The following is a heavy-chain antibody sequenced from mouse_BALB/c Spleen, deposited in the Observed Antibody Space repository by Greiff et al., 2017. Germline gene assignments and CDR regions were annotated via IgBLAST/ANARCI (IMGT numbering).Heavy chain of an antibody. D-gene: IGHD1-1*01. CDR3: ANYYYGSSYVEFAY. CDR2: ISYSGST. J-gene: IGHJ3*01. Sequence: EVQLQESGPGLVKPSQSLSLTCTVTGYSITSDYAWTWIRQFPGNKLEWMGYISYSGSTSYNPSLKSRISITRDTSKNQFFLQLNSVTTEDTATYYCANYYYGSSYVEFAYWGQGTLVTVSA. CDR1: GYSITSDYA. V-gene: IGHV3-2*02.